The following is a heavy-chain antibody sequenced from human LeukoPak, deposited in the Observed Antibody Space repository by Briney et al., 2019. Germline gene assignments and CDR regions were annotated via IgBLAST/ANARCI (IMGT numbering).Heavy chain of an antibody. CDR1: GFTFSSYD. J-gene: IGHJ3*02. CDR2: IAIAGDT. D-gene: IGHD3-9*01. V-gene: IGHV3-13*01. CDR3: ARGLNDVLTGIEDAFDI. Sequence: PGGSLRLSCAASGFTFSSYDMHWVRQPIGKGLEWVSGIAIAGDTYYPGSVTGRFTISRENGRNSLYLQMNSLRAGDTAIYYCARGLNDVLTGIEDAFDIWGQETMVTVSS.